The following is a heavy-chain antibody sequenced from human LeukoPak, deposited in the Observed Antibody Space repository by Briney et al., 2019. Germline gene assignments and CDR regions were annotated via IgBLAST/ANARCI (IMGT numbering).Heavy chain of an antibody. D-gene: IGHD3-22*01. J-gene: IGHJ4*02. Sequence: GGSLRLSCAASGFTFSNAWMSWVRQAPGKGLEWVGRIKSKTDGGITDYAAPVKGRFTISRDDSKNTLYLQMNSLKTEDTAVYYCTTDVSGYPDYWGQGTLVTVSS. CDR3: TTDVSGYPDY. V-gene: IGHV3-15*01. CDR1: GFTFSNAW. CDR2: IKSKTDGGIT.